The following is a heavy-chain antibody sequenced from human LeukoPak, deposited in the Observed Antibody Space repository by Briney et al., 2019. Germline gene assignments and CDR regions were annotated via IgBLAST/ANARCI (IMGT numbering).Heavy chain of an antibody. CDR3: ARAITMVRDGVDY. CDR2: ISYDGSNK. J-gene: IGHJ4*02. V-gene: IGHV3-30*04. D-gene: IGHD3-10*01. CDR1: GFTFSSYA. Sequence: PGRSLRLSCAASGFTFSSYAMHWVRQAPGKGLVWVAVISYDGSNKYYADSVKGRFTISRDNPKNTLYLQMNSLRAEDTAVYYCARAITMVRDGVDYWGQGTLVTVSS.